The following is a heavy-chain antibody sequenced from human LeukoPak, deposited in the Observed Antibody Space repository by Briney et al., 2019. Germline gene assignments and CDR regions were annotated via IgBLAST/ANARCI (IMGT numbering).Heavy chain of an antibody. Sequence: GGSLRLSCAASGFTFSSYGMHWVRQAPGKGLEWVAVTSYDGSNKYYADSVKGRFTISRDNSKNTLYLQMNSLRAEDTAVYYCANGRGYFGWLFPDYWGQGTLVTVSS. CDR3: ANGRGYFGWLFPDY. D-gene: IGHD3-9*01. V-gene: IGHV3-30*18. CDR2: TSYDGSNK. CDR1: GFTFSSYG. J-gene: IGHJ4*02.